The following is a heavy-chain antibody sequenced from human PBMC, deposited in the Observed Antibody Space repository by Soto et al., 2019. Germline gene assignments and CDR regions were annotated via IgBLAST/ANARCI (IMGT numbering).Heavy chain of an antibody. CDR1: GGTFSSYA. V-gene: IGHV1-69*13. CDR2: IIPIFGTA. D-gene: IGHD3-10*01. Sequence: SVKVSCKASGGTFSSYAISWVRQAPGQGLEWMGGIIPIFGTANYAQKFQGRVTITADESTSTAYMELSSLRSEDTAVYYCARLSGGSGSYYNVGYYYYGMDVWGQGTTVTVSS. J-gene: IGHJ6*02. CDR3: ARLSGGSGSYYNVGYYYYGMDV.